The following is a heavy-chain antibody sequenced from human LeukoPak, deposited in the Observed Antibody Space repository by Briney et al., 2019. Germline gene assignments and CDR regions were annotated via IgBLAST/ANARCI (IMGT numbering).Heavy chain of an antibody. D-gene: IGHD6-6*01. CDR3: ARSSSSYLNWYFDL. CDR2: ISSSGSTI. Sequence: GGSLRLSCAASGFTFSDYYMSWIRQAPGKGLEWVSYISSSGSTIYYADSVKGRFTISRDNAKNSLYLQMNSLRAEDTAVYYCARSSSSYLNWYFDLWGRGTLVTVSS. V-gene: IGHV3-11*04. J-gene: IGHJ2*01. CDR1: GFTFSDYY.